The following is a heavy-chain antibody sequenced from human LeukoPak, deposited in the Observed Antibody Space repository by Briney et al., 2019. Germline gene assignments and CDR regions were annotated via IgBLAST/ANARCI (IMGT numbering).Heavy chain of an antibody. CDR3: LRSGSYYISFLNWFDP. CDR1: GFTFSDYY. CDR2: ISSSGSTI. Sequence: PGGSLRLSCAASGFTFSDYYMSWIRQAPGKGLEWVSYISSSGSTIYYADSVKGRFTISRDNAKNSLYLQMNSLRAEDTAVYYCLRSGSYYISFLNWFDPWGQGTLVTVSS. D-gene: IGHD3-10*01. J-gene: IGHJ5*02. V-gene: IGHV3-11*01.